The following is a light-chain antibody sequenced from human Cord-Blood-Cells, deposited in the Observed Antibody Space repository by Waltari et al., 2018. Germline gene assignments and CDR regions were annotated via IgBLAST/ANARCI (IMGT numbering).Light chain of an antibody. J-gene: IGKJ1*01. CDR3: QQYNSYSWT. CDR1: QSISSW. Sequence: DIQMTQSPSTLSASVGDSVTIPCRASQSISSWLAWYQQKPGKAPKLLIYKASSIESGVPSRFSGSGSGTEFTLTISSLQPDDFATYYCQQYNSYSWTFGQGTKVEIK. CDR2: KAS. V-gene: IGKV1-5*03.